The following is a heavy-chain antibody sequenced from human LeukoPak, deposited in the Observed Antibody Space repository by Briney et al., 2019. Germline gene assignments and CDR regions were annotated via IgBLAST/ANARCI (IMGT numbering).Heavy chain of an antibody. Sequence: SETLCLTCTVSGGSISSSSYYWGWIRQPPGKGLEWIGSIYYSGSTYYNPSLKSRVTISVDTSKNQFSLKLSSVTAAGTAVYYCARSMVRGVTTTDYWGQGTLVTVSS. V-gene: IGHV4-39*01. CDR3: ARSMVRGVTTTDY. D-gene: IGHD3-10*01. J-gene: IGHJ4*02. CDR2: IYYSGST. CDR1: GGSISSSSYY.